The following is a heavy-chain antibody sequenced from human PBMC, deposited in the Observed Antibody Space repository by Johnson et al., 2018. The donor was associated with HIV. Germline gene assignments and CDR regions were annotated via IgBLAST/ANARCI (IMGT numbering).Heavy chain of an antibody. J-gene: IGHJ3*02. D-gene: IGHD3-9*01. V-gene: IGHV3-NL1*01. CDR2: IYSGGST. Sequence: QVQLVESGGGVVRPGGSLRLSCAASGFTFSSYGMHWVRQAPGKGLEWVSVIYSGGSTYYADSVKGRFTISRDNSKNTVYLQMNSLRAEDTAVYYCAKDLRVFDWFNAYDAFDIWGQGTMVTVSS. CDR1: GFTFSSYG. CDR3: AKDLRVFDWFNAYDAFDI.